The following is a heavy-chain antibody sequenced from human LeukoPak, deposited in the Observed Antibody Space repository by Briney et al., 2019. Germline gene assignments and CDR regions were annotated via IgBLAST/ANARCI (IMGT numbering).Heavy chain of an antibody. CDR1: GGSINSYY. J-gene: IGHJ4*02. D-gene: IGHD4-23*01. CDR3: ARGGKATVVTM. Sequence: PSETLSLTCTVSGGSINSYYWSWLRQPARKGLEWIGRIYSSGSTNYNPSLKSRVSMSVDTSKNQFSLKLTSVTAADTAVYYCARGGKATVVTMWGQGILVTVSS. V-gene: IGHV4-4*07. CDR2: IYSSGST.